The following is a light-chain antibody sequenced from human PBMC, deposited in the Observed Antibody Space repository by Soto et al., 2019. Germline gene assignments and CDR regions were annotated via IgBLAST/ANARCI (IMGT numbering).Light chain of an antibody. V-gene: IGLV1-44*01. Sequence: QSVLTQPPSASGTPGQRVTFSCSGSSSNIGSNTVNWYQQLPGTAPKLLIYSNNQRPSGVPDRFSGSKSGTSASLAISGLQSEDEADYYCAAWDDSLPNYVFGTGTKLTVL. CDR3: AAWDDSLPNYV. J-gene: IGLJ1*01. CDR1: SSNIGSNT. CDR2: SNN.